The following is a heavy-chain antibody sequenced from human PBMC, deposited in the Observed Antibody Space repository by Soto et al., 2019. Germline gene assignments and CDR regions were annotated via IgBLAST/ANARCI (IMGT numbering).Heavy chain of an antibody. CDR2: ISYDGSNK. Sequence: QVQLVESGGGVVQPGRSLRLSCAASGFTFSSYGMHWVRQAPGKGLEWVAVISYDGSNKYYADSVKGRFTISRDNSKNPWYLKMNSLRAEDRVVNYCAKDSVTIFGVANYYYYGMDVWGQGTTVTVSS. V-gene: IGHV3-30*18. CDR1: GFTFSSYG. D-gene: IGHD3-3*01. CDR3: AKDSVTIFGVANYYYYGMDV. J-gene: IGHJ6*02.